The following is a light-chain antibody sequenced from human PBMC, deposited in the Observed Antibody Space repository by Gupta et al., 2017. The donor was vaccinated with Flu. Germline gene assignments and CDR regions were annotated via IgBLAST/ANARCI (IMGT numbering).Light chain of an antibody. CDR3: MQRIEFPWT. J-gene: IGKJ1*01. V-gene: IGKV2-40*01. CDR1: QSLLDSDDGNTY. CDR2: TSS. Sequence: DIVMTQTPLSLPVTPGEPASISCRSSQSLLDSDDGNTYLDWYLQKPGQSPQLLIYTSSYRASGVPDRFSGSGSGTDFTLKISRVEAEDVGVYYCMQRIEFPWTFGQGTKVEIK.